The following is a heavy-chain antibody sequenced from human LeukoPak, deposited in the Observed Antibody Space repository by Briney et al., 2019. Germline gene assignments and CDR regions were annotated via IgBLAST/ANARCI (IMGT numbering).Heavy chain of an antibody. CDR1: GFTFSSYW. CDR3: ARLDNDYSFLDY. V-gene: IGHV4-39*07. J-gene: IGHJ4*02. D-gene: IGHD4-11*01. Sequence: GSLRLSCAASGFTFSSYWMSWVRQAPGKGLEWIGSIYYSGSTYYNPSLRSRVTISVDTSKNQFSLKLSSVTAADTAVYYCARLDNDYSFLDYWGQGTLVTVSS. CDR2: IYYSGST.